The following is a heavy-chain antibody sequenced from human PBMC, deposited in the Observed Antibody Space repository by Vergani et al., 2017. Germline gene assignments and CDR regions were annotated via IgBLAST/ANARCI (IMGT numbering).Heavy chain of an antibody. D-gene: IGHD5-18*01. CDR1: GFTFSSYG. J-gene: IGHJ4*02. Sequence: QVQLVESGGGVVQPGRSLRLSCAASGFTFSSYGMHWVRQAPGKGLEWVAVIWYDGSNKYYADSVKGRFTISRDNAKNSLYLQMNSLRAEDTALYYCAKDGYSYGWFDYWGQGTLVTVSS. CDR2: IWYDGSNK. V-gene: IGHV3-33*03. CDR3: AKDGYSYGWFDY.